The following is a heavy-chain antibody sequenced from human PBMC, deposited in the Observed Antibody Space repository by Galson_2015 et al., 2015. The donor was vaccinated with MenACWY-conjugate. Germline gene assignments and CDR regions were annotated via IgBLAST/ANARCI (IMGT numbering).Heavy chain of an antibody. D-gene: IGHD5-24*01. CDR3: ARYPERGDGYVLDY. CDR1: GFTFSSYW. Sequence: SLRLSCAASGFTFSSYWMYWVRQAPGKGLVWVAHINRDGSSTSYADSVKGRFTISRDNAKNMLYLQMNSLRAEDTAVYYCARYPERGDGYVLDYWGQGTLVTVSS. CDR2: INRDGSST. J-gene: IGHJ4*02. V-gene: IGHV3-74*01.